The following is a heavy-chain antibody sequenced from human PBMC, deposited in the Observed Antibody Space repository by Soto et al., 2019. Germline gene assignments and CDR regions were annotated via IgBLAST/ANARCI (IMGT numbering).Heavy chain of an antibody. Sequence: VASVKVSCKASGGTFSSYTISWVRQAPGQGLEWMGRIIPILGIANYAQKFQGRVTITADKSTSTAYMELSSLRSEDTAVYYCARAEEVATTEFDYWGQGTLVTVSS. CDR1: GGTFSSYT. J-gene: IGHJ4*02. CDR3: ARAEEVATTEFDY. V-gene: IGHV1-69*02. CDR2: IIPILGIA. D-gene: IGHD5-12*01.